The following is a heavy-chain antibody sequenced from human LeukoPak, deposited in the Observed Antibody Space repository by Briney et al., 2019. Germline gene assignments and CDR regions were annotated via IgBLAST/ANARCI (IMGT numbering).Heavy chain of an antibody. V-gene: IGHV3-9*01. CDR1: GFTFDDYA. Sequence: PGRSLRLSCAASGFTFDDYAMHWVRQAPGKGLEWVSGISWNSGSIGYADSVKGRFTISRDNAKNSLYLQMNSLRAEDTALYYCAKDLIAYCGGDCYSFDYWGQGTLVTVSS. CDR2: ISWNSGSI. CDR3: AKDLIAYCGGDCYSFDY. J-gene: IGHJ4*02. D-gene: IGHD2-21*02.